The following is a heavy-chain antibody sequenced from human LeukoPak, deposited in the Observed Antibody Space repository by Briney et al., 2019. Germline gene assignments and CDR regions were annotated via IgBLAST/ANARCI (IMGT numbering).Heavy chain of an antibody. J-gene: IGHJ3*02. CDR2: IYYSGST. CDR1: GGSISSYY. D-gene: IGHD3-16*02. V-gene: IGHV4-59*01. CDR3: ARDNVWGSYRPKSGAFDI. Sequence: PSETLSLTCTVSGGSISSYYWSWIRQPPGKGLKWVGYIYYSGSTNYNPSLKSRVTISVDTSKNQFSLKLSSVTAADTAVYYCARDNVWGSYRPKSGAFDIWGQGTMVTVSS.